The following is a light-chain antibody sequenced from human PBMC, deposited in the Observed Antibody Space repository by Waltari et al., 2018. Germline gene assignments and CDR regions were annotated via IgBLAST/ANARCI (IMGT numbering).Light chain of an antibody. J-gene: IGKJ2*01. CDR1: QNVGNS. V-gene: IGKV3-11*01. Sequence: ENVLTQSPATLSLSPGEAATLSCRASQNVGNSLAWYQHKPGQAPRLLIYDAANRASGIPARFSGRGSGTDFTLTISSLEPDDFAVYYCQQRSNWHTFGQGTRLEIK. CDR3: QQRSNWHT. CDR2: DAA.